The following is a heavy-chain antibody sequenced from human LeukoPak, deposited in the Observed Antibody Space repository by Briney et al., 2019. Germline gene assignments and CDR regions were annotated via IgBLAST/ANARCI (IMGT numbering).Heavy chain of an antibody. CDR3: AKRYSSGWYNFDH. V-gene: IGHV3-23*01. CDR2: ISGSGGRT. D-gene: IGHD6-19*01. CDR1: GFTFSSYA. Sequence: GGSLRLSCAASGFTFSSYAMSWVRQAPGKGLEWVSAISGSGGRTYYADSVKGRFTISRDNSNDALYLQMNSLRAEDTAVYYCAKRYSSGWYNFDHWGQGTLVTVSS. J-gene: IGHJ4*02.